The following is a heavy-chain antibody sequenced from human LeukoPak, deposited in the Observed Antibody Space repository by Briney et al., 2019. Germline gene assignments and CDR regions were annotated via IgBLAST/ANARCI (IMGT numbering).Heavy chain of an antibody. CDR1: GFTFSSYA. D-gene: IGHD5-18*01. CDR2: ISGSGGST. CDR3: AKVAGYSYVGVYYFDY. Sequence: GGSLRLSCAASGFTFSSYAMTWVRQAPGKGLEWVSAISGSGGSTYYADSVKGRFTISRDNSKNTLFLQMNSLRAEDTAVYYCAKVAGYSYVGVYYFDYWGQGTLVTVSS. V-gene: IGHV3-23*01. J-gene: IGHJ4*02.